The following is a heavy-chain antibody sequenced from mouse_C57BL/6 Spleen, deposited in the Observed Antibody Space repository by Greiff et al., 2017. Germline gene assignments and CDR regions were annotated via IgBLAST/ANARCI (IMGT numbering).Heavy chain of an antibody. V-gene: IGHV2-2*01. CDR1: GFSLTSYG. J-gene: IGHJ4*01. CDR3: ATYYGSSFYAMDY. Sequence: VQLQQSGPGLVQPSQSLSITCTVSGFSLTSYGVHWVRQSPGKGLEWLGVIWSGGSTDYNAAFISRLSISKDNSKSHVFFKMNSLQADDTAIYYCATYYGSSFYAMDYWGQGTSVTVSS. CDR2: IWSGGST. D-gene: IGHD1-1*01.